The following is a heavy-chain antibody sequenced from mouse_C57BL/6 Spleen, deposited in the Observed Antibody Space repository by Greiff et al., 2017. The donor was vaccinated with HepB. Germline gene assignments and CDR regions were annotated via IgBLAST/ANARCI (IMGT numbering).Heavy chain of an antibody. J-gene: IGHJ4*01. CDR1: GFTFTDYY. D-gene: IGHD3-2*02. CDR2: IRNKANGYTT. V-gene: IGHV7-3*01. Sequence: EVQLVESGGGLVQPGGSLSLSCAASGFTFTDYYMSWVRQPPGKALEWLGFIRNKANGYTTEYSASVKGRFTISRDNSQSILYLQMNALRAEDSATYYCARFYSSGGYAMDYWGQGTSVTVSS. CDR3: ARFYSSGGYAMDY.